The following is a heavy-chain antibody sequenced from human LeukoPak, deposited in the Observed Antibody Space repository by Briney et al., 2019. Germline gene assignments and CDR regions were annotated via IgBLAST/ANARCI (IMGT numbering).Heavy chain of an antibody. Sequence: GGSLRLPCAASEFSVGSNYMTWVRQAPGKGLEWVSLIYSGGSTYYADSVKGRSTISRDNSKNTLYLQMNSVRAEDTAVYYCAGLGITMIGGVWGKGTTVTISS. V-gene: IGHV3-66*04. CDR1: EFSVGSNY. J-gene: IGHJ6*04. D-gene: IGHD3-10*02. CDR3: AGLGITMIGGV. CDR2: IYSGGST.